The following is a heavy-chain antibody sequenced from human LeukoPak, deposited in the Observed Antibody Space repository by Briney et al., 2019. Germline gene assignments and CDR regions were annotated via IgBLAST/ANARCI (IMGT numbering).Heavy chain of an antibody. D-gene: IGHD4-17*01. V-gene: IGHV3-11*04. Sequence: GGSLRLSCAASGFTFRDYYMSWIRQAPGKGLEWISYISSSAGTIHYVHSVKGRFTISRDNAKNSLYLQMDSHRVEDTAVYYCATSVTRRRLDWFIDLWGRGTLVSVSS. J-gene: IGHJ2*01. CDR3: ATSVTRRRLDWFIDL. CDR1: GFTFRDYY. CDR2: ISSSAGTI.